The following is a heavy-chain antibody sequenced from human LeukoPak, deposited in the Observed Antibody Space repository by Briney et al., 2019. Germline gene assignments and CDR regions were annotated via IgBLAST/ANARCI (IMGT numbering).Heavy chain of an antibody. Sequence: GGSLRLSCAASGFTVSSNYMSWVRQAPGKGLEWVSVIYSGGSTYYADSVKGRFTISRDNSNNTLYLQINSLRAEDTAVYYCARDGGTGTTLPLDYWGQGTLVTVSS. CDR1: GFTVSSNY. J-gene: IGHJ4*02. D-gene: IGHD1-7*01. CDR2: IYSGGST. CDR3: ARDGGTGTTLPLDY. V-gene: IGHV3-53*01.